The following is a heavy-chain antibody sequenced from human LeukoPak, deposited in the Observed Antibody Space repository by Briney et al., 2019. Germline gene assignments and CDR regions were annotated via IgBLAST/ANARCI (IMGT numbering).Heavy chain of an antibody. CDR1: GYSISSGYY. CDR3: ARDPHYSYNWFDP. J-gene: IGHJ5*02. D-gene: IGHD3-10*01. CDR2: IYHSGST. V-gene: IGHV4-38-2*02. Sequence: SETLSLTCTVSGYSISSGYYWGWIRQPPGKGLEWIGSIYHSGSTYYNPSLKSRVTISVDTSKNQFSLKLSSVTAADTAVYYCARDPHYSYNWFDPWGQGTLVTVSS.